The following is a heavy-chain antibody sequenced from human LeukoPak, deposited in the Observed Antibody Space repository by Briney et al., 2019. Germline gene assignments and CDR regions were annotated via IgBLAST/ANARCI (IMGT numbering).Heavy chain of an antibody. Sequence: SVKVSCKASGGTFSSYAISWVRQAPGQGLEWMGGIIPIFGTANYAQKFQGRVTITADESTSTAYMELSSLRSEDTAVYYCARAYCTNGVCYPVLADDAFDIWGQGTMVTVSS. CDR2: IIPIFGTA. CDR1: GGTFSSYA. V-gene: IGHV1-69*01. CDR3: ARAYCTNGVCYPVLADDAFDI. D-gene: IGHD2-8*01. J-gene: IGHJ3*02.